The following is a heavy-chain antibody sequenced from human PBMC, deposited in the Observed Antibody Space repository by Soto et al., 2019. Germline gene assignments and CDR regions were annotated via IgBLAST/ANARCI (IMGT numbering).Heavy chain of an antibody. J-gene: IGHJ6*02. V-gene: IGHV1-58*01. CDR1: GFTFTSSA. CDR2: IVVGSGNT. CDR3: AADTGSSSSHYYYGMDV. Sequence: SVKVSFKASGFTFTSSAVQWLRQARGQRLEWIGWIVVGSGNTNYAQKFQERVTITRDMSTSTAYMELSSLRSEDTAVYYCAADTGSSSSHYYYGMDVWGQGTTVTVSS. D-gene: IGHD6-6*01.